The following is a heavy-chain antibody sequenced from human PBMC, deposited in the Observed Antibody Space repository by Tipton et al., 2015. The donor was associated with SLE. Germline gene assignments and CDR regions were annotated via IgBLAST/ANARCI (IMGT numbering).Heavy chain of an antibody. Sequence: TLSLTCTVSGASISSGVYYWSWIRQHPGEGLEWIGHISHTGRTHYNPSLRSRLDISRDTTNNQFSLKLKSVTAADTALYYCARGDFDFWSGFPTNWFDPWGQGTLVTVSS. CDR2: ISHTGRT. CDR3: ARGDFDFWSGFPTNWFDP. J-gene: IGHJ5*02. V-gene: IGHV4-31*03. CDR1: GASISSGVYY. D-gene: IGHD3-3*01.